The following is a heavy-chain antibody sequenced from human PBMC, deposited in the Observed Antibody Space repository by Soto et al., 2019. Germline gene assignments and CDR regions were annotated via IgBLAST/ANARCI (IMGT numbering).Heavy chain of an antibody. Sequence: EVQLLESGGGLVQPGGSLRLSCVGSGFTFSNYAMSWVRQAQGKGPEWVSGISNSGNMTPYSDSVKGRFTISRDNSKNTLYLQMSSLSPDDTAVYYCAKGNAVMGATPFDHWGQGLLVTVSS. CDR2: ISNSGNMT. CDR3: AKGNAVMGATPFDH. D-gene: IGHD1-26*01. CDR1: GFTFSNYA. J-gene: IGHJ4*02. V-gene: IGHV3-23*01.